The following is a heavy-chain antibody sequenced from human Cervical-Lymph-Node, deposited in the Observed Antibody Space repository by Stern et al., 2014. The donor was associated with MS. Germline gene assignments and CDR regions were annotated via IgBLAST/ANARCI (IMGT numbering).Heavy chain of an antibody. CDR1: GGSVSSGSRY. D-gene: IGHD3-3*01. V-gene: IGHV4-31*03. Sequence: VQLVESGPGLVKPSQTLSLTCTVSGGSVSSGSRYWSWIRQHPGTGLEWIGYISYSGNPYYSPSLQSRLTISMDTSKNQFSLKLRSVTATDTAIYYCARVTEFLRFFYPDYWGQGTQVTVSS. CDR3: ARVTEFLRFFYPDY. J-gene: IGHJ4*02. CDR2: ISYSGNP.